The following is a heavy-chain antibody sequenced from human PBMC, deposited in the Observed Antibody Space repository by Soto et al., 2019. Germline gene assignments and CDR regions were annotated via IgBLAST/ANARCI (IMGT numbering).Heavy chain of an antibody. CDR3: AKGGAMASYFDY. D-gene: IGHD1-26*01. Sequence: SETLSLTCTVSGGSVSSGNFYWSWIRQPPGKGPEWIAHIYYSGSTRYNPSLKSRVTISVDTSKNQFSLKLSSVTAADTAVYYCAKGGAMASYFDYWGQGTLVTVSS. CDR1: GGSVSSGNFY. J-gene: IGHJ4*02. V-gene: IGHV4-61*01. CDR2: IYYSGST.